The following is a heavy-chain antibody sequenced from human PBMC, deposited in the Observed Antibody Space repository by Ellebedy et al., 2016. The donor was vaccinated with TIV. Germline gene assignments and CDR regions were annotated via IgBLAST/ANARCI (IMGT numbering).Heavy chain of an antibody. Sequence: PGGSLRLSCAASGFTFSNAWMSWVRQAPGKGLEWVGRIKSKNAGGTIDYAAPVKGRFTISRDDSKNTLLLQMNSLKTEDTGVYYCSTDTPPDWILDYWGPGTLVTVSS. CDR2: IKSKNAGGTI. D-gene: IGHD5-18*01. CDR1: GFTFSNAW. CDR3: STDTPPDWILDY. V-gene: IGHV3-15*01. J-gene: IGHJ4*02.